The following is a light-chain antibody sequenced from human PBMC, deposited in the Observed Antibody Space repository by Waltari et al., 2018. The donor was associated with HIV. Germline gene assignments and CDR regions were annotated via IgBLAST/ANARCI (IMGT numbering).Light chain of an antibody. CDR2: GKN. Sequence: SSELTQDPAVSVALGQTVRITCQGDSLRSYYANWYQQKPGQAPVLVIYGKNDRPSGIPDRFSGSSSENTASWTITGAQAEEEADYYCNSRDSSGDVVFGGGTKLTVL. CDR3: NSRDSSGDVV. J-gene: IGLJ2*01. V-gene: IGLV3-19*01. CDR1: SLRSYY.